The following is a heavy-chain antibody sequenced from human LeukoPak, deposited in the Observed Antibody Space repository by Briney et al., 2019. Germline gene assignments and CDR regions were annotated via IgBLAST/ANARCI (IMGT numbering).Heavy chain of an antibody. CDR3: ARGLPRNDFWSGFATYWFDP. V-gene: IGHV4-34*01. CDR2: INHSGST. CDR1: GGSFSGYY. J-gene: IGHJ5*02. Sequence: PSETLSLTCAVYGGSFSGYYWSWIRQPPGKGLEWIGEINHSGSTNYKPSLRSRVTISVDRPKKQFSLKLSSVNVADTAVYYCARGLPRNDFWSGFATYWFDPWGRGTLVSVSS. D-gene: IGHD3-3*01.